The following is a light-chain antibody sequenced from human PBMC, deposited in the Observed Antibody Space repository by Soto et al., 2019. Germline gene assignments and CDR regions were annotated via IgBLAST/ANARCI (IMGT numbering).Light chain of an antibody. CDR1: TSNIGSNL. V-gene: IGLV1-44*01. CDR2: TNN. CDR3: AVWDDSLAIYV. J-gene: IGLJ1*01. Sequence: QSVVTRPPSASGTPGQRVTISCSGTTSNIGSNLVSWYQQLPGTAPNLLIHTNNKRPSGVPDRFTGSKSGTSASLAISGLQSEDEADYFCAVWDDSLAIYVFGTVTKLTVL.